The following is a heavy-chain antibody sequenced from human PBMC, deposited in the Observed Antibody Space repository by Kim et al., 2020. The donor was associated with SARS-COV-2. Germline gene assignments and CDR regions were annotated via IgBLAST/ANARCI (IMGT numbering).Heavy chain of an antibody. CDR3: ARGGTMVRDY. J-gene: IGHJ4*02. Sequence: STNYNPSLKSRVTISVDTSKNQFSLKLSSVTAADTAVYYCARGGTMVRDYWGQGTLVTVSS. CDR2: ST. D-gene: IGHD3-10*01. V-gene: IGHV4-59*09.